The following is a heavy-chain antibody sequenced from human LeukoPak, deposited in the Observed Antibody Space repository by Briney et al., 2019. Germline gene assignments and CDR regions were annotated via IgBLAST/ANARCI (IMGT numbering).Heavy chain of an antibody. CDR2: IDSNSGGT. V-gene: IGHV1-2*02. J-gene: IGHJ4*02. CDR1: GYTLTGYY. D-gene: IGHD4-17*01. CDR3: AREMNYDDYRTSDY. Sequence: ASVTVSCKASGYTLTGYYMHWVRQAPGQGFEWMGRIDSNSGGTNYAQNFQGRVTMTRDTSISTVYMELISLTSDDTAVYYCAREMNYDDYRTSDYWGQGTLVTVSS.